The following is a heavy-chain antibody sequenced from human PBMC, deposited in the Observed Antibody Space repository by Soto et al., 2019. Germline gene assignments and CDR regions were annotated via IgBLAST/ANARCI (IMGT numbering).Heavy chain of an antibody. CDR3: ARDTRDYGYAY. J-gene: IGHJ4*02. CDR1: GGSISSYY. Sequence: SETLSLTCTVSGGSISSYYWSWIRQPPGKGLEWIGYIYYSGSTNYNPSLKSRVTISVDTSKNQFSLKLSSVTAADTAVYYCARDTRDYGYAYCGQGTLVTVSS. V-gene: IGHV4-59*01. D-gene: IGHD4-17*01. CDR2: IYYSGST.